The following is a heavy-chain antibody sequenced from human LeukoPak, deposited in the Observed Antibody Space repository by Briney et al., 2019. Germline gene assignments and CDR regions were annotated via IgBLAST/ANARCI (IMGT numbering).Heavy chain of an antibody. J-gene: IGHJ4*02. Sequence: GGSLRLSCAASGSTFSSFAMTWVRQAPGKGLEWVAVISYDGSNKYYADSVKGRFTISRDNSKNTLYLQMNSLRAEDTAVYYCARDLASSWYAFDYWGQGTLVTVSS. V-gene: IGHV3-30-3*01. D-gene: IGHD6-13*01. CDR2: ISYDGSNK. CDR1: GSTFSSFA. CDR3: ARDLASSWYAFDY.